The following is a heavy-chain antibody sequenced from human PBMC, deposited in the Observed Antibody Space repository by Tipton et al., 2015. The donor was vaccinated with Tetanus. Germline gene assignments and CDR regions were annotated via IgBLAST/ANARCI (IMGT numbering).Heavy chain of an antibody. CDR1: GFTFSSYW. V-gene: IGHV3-74*01. CDR3: ARGRDGFHGYFDY. D-gene: IGHD5-24*01. CDR2: ISPDGRST. J-gene: IGHJ4*02. Sequence: SLRLSCAASGFTFSSYWMHWVRQAPGKGLVWVSRISPDGRSTSNADSVKGRFTISRDNAKNTLYVQMNSLRAEDTGVYYCARGRDGFHGYFDYWGQGALVAVST.